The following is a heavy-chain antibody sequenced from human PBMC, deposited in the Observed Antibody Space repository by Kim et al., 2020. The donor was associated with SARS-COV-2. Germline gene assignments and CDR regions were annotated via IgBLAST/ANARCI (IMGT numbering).Heavy chain of an antibody. CDR3: ARDWRAGVGSGPADY. D-gene: IGHD1-26*01. CDR2: ISYDGSNK. J-gene: IGHJ4*01. V-gene: IGHV3-30*04. CDR1: GFTFSSYA. Sequence: GGSLRLSCAASGFTFSSYAMHWVRQAPGKGLEGVAVISYDGSNKYYADSVKGRFTISRDNSKNTLYLQMNSLRAEDTAVYYCARDWRAGVGSGPADYWG.